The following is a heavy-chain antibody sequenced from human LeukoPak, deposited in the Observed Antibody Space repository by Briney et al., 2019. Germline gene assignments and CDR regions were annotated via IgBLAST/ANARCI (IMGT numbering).Heavy chain of an antibody. CDR1: GYTFTSYG. V-gene: IGHV1-18*01. J-gene: IGHJ5*02. CDR2: ISAYNGNT. Sequence: ASVKVSCKASGYTFTSYGISWVRQAPGQGLEWMGWISAYNGNTNYAQKLQGRVTMTTDTSTSTAYMELRSLRSDDTAVYYCARGVYTRARVVPAANNRHWFGPWGQGTLVTVSS. CDR3: ARGVYTRARVVPAANNRHWFGP. D-gene: IGHD2-2*01.